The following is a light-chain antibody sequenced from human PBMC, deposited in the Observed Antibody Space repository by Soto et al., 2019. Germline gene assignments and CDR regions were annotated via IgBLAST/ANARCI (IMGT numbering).Light chain of an antibody. Sequence: QAVVTQEPSLTVSPGGTVTLTCGSSTGAVTSGHYPYWCQQKPGQAPRTLIYDTSNKHSWTPARFSGSLLGGKAALTLSGAQPEDEAEYYCLLSYSGARPYVFGTGTKVTVL. CDR1: TGAVTSGHY. CDR2: DTS. J-gene: IGLJ1*01. CDR3: LLSYSGARPYV. V-gene: IGLV7-46*01.